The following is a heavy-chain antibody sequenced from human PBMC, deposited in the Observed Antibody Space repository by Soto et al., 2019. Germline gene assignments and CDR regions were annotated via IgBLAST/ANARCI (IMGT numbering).Heavy chain of an antibody. V-gene: IGHV4-31*03. CDR1: GGSISSGCYY. Sequence: QVQLQESGPGLVKPSQTLSLTCTVSGGSISSGCYYWSWIRQHPGKGLEWIGYIYYSGSTYYNPSLKSRVTIAVDTSKNQFSLKLSSVTAADTAVYYCARSPEATVTAFDYWGQGTLVTVSS. CDR3: ARSPEATVTAFDY. CDR2: IYYSGST. J-gene: IGHJ4*02. D-gene: IGHD4-17*01.